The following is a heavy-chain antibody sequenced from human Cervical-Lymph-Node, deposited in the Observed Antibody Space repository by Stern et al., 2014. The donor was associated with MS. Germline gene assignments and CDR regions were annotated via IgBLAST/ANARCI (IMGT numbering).Heavy chain of an antibody. CDR1: GGSMNSRPYY. CDR3: AREGETSDFFPFDY. V-gene: IGHV4-61*02. CDR2: IYISGST. D-gene: IGHD3/OR15-3a*01. J-gene: IGHJ4*02. Sequence: QVQLQESGPGLVKPSQTLSLTCTVSGGSMNSRPYYWNWLRQPAGKALEWIGRIYISGSTNYNPSLESRVTISIDTSKNQLSLQLGFVTAADTAVYYCAREGETSDFFPFDYWGQGAQVIVSS.